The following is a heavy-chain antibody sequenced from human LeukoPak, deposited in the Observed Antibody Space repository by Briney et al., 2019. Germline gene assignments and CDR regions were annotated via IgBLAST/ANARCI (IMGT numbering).Heavy chain of an antibody. V-gene: IGHV3-9*01. CDR1: GFTFDDYA. J-gene: IGHJ4*02. CDR2: ISWNSGSI. D-gene: IGHD1-26*01. CDR3: AKDGQWELTGAFDY. Sequence: PGGSLRLSCAASGFTFDDYAMHWVRQAPGKGLEWVSGISWNSGSIGYADSVKGRFTISRDNAKNSLYLQMNSLRAEDTALYYCAKDGQWELTGAFDYWGQGTLVTVSS.